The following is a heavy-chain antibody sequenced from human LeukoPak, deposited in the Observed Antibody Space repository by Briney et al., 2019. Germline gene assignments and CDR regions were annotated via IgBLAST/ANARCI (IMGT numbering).Heavy chain of an antibody. V-gene: IGHV4-59*01. CDR1: GGSISSYY. J-gene: IGHJ4*02. Sequence: SETLSLTCTVSGGSISSYYWSWLRQPPGKGPERIGYISYSGSTNYNPSLKSRVTISVDTSKNQFSLKLSSLTAADTAVYYCARVHCNTPMIIDSCYYFDYWGQGSLVTVSS. CDR2: ISYSGST. D-gene: IGHD2/OR15-2a*01. CDR3: ARVHCNTPMIIDSCYYFDY.